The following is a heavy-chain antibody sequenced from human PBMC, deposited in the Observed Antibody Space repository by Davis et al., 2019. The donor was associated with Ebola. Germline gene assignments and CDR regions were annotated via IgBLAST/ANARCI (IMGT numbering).Heavy chain of an antibody. CDR3: ARGPSVATAHYFDY. CDR2: TSTYNGNT. V-gene: IGHV1-18*04. CDR1: GYTFTSYG. D-gene: IGHD2-21*02. Sequence: AASVKVSCKASGYTFTSYGINWVRQAPGQGPEWMGWTSTYNGNTKYVEKLQGRVTMTTDTSTSTAYMELSSLGSEDTAVYYCARGPSVATAHYFDYWGQGTLVTVSS. J-gene: IGHJ4*02.